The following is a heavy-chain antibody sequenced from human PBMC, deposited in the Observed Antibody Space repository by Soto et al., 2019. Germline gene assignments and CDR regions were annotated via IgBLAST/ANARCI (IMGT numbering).Heavy chain of an antibody. D-gene: IGHD6-19*01. Sequence: QVQLVQSGAEVKKPGASVKVSCKASGYTFTSYDINWVRQATGQGLEWMGWMNPNSGNTGYAHKFQGRVTMTRNTSISTAYMELRSLRSDDTAVYYCARSVEWLASFDYWGQGTLVTVSS. V-gene: IGHV1-8*01. J-gene: IGHJ4*02. CDR1: GYTFTSYD. CDR3: ARSVEWLASFDY. CDR2: MNPNSGNT.